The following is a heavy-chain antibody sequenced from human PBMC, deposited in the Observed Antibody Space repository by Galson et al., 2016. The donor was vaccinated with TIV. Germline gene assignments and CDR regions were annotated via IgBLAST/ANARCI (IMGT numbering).Heavy chain of an antibody. CDR2: TYYRSKWYN. Sequence: CAISGDSVSSNSAWNWIRQSPSRGLEWLGRTYYRSKWYNDYALSVKSRITINPDTSKNQFSLQLNSMTPEDTVVYYCARDRTLPGYYYNGMDVWGQGTTVTVAS. J-gene: IGHJ6*02. V-gene: IGHV6-1*01. CDR3: ARDRTLPGYYYNGMDV. CDR1: GDSVSSNSA. D-gene: IGHD1/OR15-1a*01.